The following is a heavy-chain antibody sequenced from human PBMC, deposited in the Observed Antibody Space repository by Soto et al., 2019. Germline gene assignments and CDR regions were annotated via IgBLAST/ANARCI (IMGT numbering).Heavy chain of an antibody. Sequence: QLQLQESGPGLVKPSETLSLTCTVSGGSISDSNYYWGWIRQPPGKGLKWIGSIYYSGSAYYDPSPKGRVTITVGGSKDQVSLILSSVTAADTAVYFCARPSGRFGKAGAGIGSRGQGTLVTVSS. CDR3: ARPSGRFGKAGAGIGS. D-gene: IGHD6-19*01. CDR2: IYYSGSA. J-gene: IGHJ5*01. CDR1: GGSISDSNYY. V-gene: IGHV4-39*01.